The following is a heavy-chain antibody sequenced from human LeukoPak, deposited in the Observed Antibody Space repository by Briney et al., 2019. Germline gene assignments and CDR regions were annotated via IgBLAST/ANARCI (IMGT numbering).Heavy chain of an antibody. CDR1: GGSISSDS. CDR2: IYYRGST. D-gene: IGHD6-13*01. J-gene: IGHJ4*02. CDR3: ARECQPGIAALC. Sequence: PSETLSLTCTVSGGSISSDSWSWIRQPPGKGLEWIGYIYYRGSTNYNPSLKSRVTISVDTSKNQFSLKLRSVTVADTAVYFCARECQPGIAALCWGQGTLVTVSS. V-gene: IGHV4-59*01.